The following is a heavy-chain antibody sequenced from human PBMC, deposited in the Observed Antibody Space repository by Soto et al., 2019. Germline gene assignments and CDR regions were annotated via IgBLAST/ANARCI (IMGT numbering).Heavy chain of an antibody. CDR3: ARRTPYCTNGVCHRKWIDP. Sequence: GESLKISCKGSGYRFTTYWIGWVRQMPGKGLEWMGIIYPGDSDTRYSPSFQGQVTISADKSISTAYLQWSSLKASDTAMYYCARRTPYCTNGVCHRKWIDPWGQGTLVTVSS. CDR1: GYRFTTYW. CDR2: IYPGDSDT. V-gene: IGHV5-51*01. J-gene: IGHJ5*02. D-gene: IGHD2-8*01.